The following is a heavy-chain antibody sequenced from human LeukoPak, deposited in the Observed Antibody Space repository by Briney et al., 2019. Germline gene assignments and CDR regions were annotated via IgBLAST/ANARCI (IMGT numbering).Heavy chain of an antibody. CDR2: ISSDGSST. D-gene: IGHD3-22*01. CDR3: ARVNTYYYDSSGYYYVDY. Sequence: GGSLRLSCAASGFALSSYWMHWVRQAPGKGLVWVSRISSDGSSTSYADSVKGRFTISRDNAKNSLYLQMNSLRAEDTAVYYCARVNTYYYDSSGYYYVDYWGQGTLVTVSS. CDR1: GFALSSYW. J-gene: IGHJ4*02. V-gene: IGHV3-74*01.